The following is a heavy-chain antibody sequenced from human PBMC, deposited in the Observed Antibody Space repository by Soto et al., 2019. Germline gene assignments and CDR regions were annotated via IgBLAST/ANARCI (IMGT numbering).Heavy chain of an antibody. Sequence: GECLTISCTSSGDSFTHYWIAWVRKMTGKGLEWMGVIYPRDSDTKYSPSFQGQVTISADKSISTAYLQWSSLKASDTAIYYCARQATYDFWSGYYVDPWGQGTLVTVSS. V-gene: IGHV5-51*01. CDR1: GDSFTHYW. CDR3: ARQATYDFWSGYYVDP. CDR2: IYPRDSDT. D-gene: IGHD3-3*01. J-gene: IGHJ5*02.